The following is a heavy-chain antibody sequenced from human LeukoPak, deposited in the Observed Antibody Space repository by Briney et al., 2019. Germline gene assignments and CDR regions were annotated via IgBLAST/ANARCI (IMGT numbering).Heavy chain of an antibody. Sequence: GGSLRLSCAASGFTFGSYAMHWVRQAPGKGLEWVSYISSGGSTIYYADSVKGRFTISRDNGKNSLYLQMNSLRAEDTALYYCATAPQTYRYLGYWGQGTLVTVSS. CDR1: GFTFGSYA. V-gene: IGHV3-48*03. CDR2: ISSGGSTI. J-gene: IGHJ4*02. D-gene: IGHD3-16*02. CDR3: ATAPQTYRYLGY.